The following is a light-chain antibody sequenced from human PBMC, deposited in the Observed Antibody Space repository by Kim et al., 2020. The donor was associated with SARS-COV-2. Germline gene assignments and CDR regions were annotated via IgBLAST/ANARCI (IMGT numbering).Light chain of an antibody. CDR1: SGYSNYK. J-gene: IGLJ1*01. Sequence: CNLSSGYSNYKVDWYQQRPGKGPRFVMRVGPGGIVGSKGDGIPDRFSVLGSGLNRYLTIKNIQEEDEGDYHCGADHGSGSNFVYVFGTGTKVTVL. V-gene: IGLV9-49*01. CDR2: VGPGGIVG. CDR3: GADHGSGSNFVYV.